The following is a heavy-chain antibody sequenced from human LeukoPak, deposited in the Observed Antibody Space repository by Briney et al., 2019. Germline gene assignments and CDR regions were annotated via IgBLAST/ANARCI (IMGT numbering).Heavy chain of an antibody. Sequence: GGSLRLSCAASGFTFSDYYMSWIRRAPGKGLEWVSYISSSSSAIYYADSVKGRFTISRDNAKNSLFLQMNSLRAEDTAVYYCARKLREQSYFDYWGQGTLVTVSS. V-gene: IGHV3-11*04. CDR1: GFTFSDYY. J-gene: IGHJ4*02. CDR2: ISSSSSAI. CDR3: ARKLREQSYFDY. D-gene: IGHD5-24*01.